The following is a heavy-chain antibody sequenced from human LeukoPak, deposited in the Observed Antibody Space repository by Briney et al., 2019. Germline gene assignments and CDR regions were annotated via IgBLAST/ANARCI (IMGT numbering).Heavy chain of an antibody. CDR3: ARLPYDFWSGYIED. CDR1: GGSFSGYY. CDR2: INHSGST. D-gene: IGHD3-3*01. J-gene: IGHJ4*02. Sequence: PSETLSLTCAVYGGSFSGYYWSWIRQPPGKGLEWIGEINHSGSTNYNPSLKSRVTISVDTSKNQFSLKLGSVTAADTAVYYCARLPYDFWSGYIEDWGQGTLVTVSS. V-gene: IGHV4-34*01.